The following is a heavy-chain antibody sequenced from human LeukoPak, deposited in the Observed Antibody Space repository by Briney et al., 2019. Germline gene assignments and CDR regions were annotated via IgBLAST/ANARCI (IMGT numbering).Heavy chain of an antibody. V-gene: IGHV2-70*04. Sequence: SGPALVKPTQTLTLTCTFSGFSLSTSGMRVSWIRQPPGKVLEWLARIDWDDDKFYSTSLKTRLTISKDTSKNQVVLTMTNMDPVDTATYYCARMREEFDPWGQGTLVTVSS. CDR3: ARMREEFDP. CDR1: GFSLSTSGMR. J-gene: IGHJ5*02. CDR2: IDWDDDK.